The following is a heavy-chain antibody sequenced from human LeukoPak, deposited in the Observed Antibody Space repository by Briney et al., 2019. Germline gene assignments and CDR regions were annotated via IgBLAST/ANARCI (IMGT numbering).Heavy chain of an antibody. Sequence: PGESLRLSCAASGFTFSTYTMNWVRQAPGKGLEWVSSITSSGSYIYYADSVKGRFTISRDNAKNSLYLQMNSLRAEDTAVYYCARDHLSTTYSYGYFDYWGQGTLVTVSS. CDR2: ITSSGSYI. V-gene: IGHV3-21*01. J-gene: IGHJ4*02. D-gene: IGHD5-18*01. CDR3: ARDHLSTTYSYGYFDY. CDR1: GFTFSTYT.